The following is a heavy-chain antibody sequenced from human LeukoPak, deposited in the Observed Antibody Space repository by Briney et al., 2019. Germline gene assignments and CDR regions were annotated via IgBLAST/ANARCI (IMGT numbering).Heavy chain of an antibody. CDR2: MNPNSGNT. V-gene: IGHV1-8*03. Sequence: ASVKVSCKASGYTFTSYDINWVRQATGQGLEWMGWMNPNSGNTGYAQKFQGRVTITRNTSISTAYMELSSLRSEVTAVYYCARGCWELLRRWFWFDPWGQGTLVTVSS. CDR1: GYTFTSYD. CDR3: ARGCWELLRRWFWFDP. D-gene: IGHD1-26*01. J-gene: IGHJ5*02.